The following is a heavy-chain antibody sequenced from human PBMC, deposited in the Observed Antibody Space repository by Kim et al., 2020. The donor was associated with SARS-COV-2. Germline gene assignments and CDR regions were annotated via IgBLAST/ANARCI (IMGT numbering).Heavy chain of an antibody. D-gene: IGHD3-22*01. Sequence: ADPVKGRFTISRDNAKNSLYLQMNSLRAEDTAVYYCASLPYYDSSVYFDYWGQGTLVTVSS. J-gene: IGHJ4*02. CDR3: ASLPYYDSSVYFDY. V-gene: IGHV3-48*03.